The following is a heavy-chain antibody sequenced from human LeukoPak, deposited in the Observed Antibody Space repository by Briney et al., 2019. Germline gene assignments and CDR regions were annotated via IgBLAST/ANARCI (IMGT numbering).Heavy chain of an antibody. CDR1: GFTFSSYW. CDR2: INSDGSST. CDR3: ARGPGYAVGDAFDI. D-gene: IGHD5-12*01. V-gene: IGHV3-74*01. J-gene: IGHJ3*02. Sequence: GGSLRLACAASGFTFSSYWMHWVRQAPGKGLVWVSRINSDGSSTSCADSVKGRYTISRDNAKNTLYLQMNSLRAEDTAVYYCARGPGYAVGDAFDIWGQGTMVTVSS.